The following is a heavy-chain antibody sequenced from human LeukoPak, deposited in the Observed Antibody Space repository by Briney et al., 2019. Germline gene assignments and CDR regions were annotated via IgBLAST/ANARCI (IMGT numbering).Heavy chain of an antibody. Sequence: PGGSLRLSCAASGFTFSSYSMNWVRQAPGKGLEWVSAISGSGGSTYYADSVKGRFTISRDNSKNTLYLQMNSLRAEDTAVYYCAKGTPNWGFLFDYWGQGTLVTVSS. CDR1: GFTFSSYS. CDR3: AKGTPNWGFLFDY. CDR2: ISGSGGST. J-gene: IGHJ4*02. V-gene: IGHV3-23*01. D-gene: IGHD7-27*01.